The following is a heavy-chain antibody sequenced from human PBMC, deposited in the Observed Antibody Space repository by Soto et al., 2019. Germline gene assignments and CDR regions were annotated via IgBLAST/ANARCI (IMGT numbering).Heavy chain of an antibody. CDR3: AKYYYYGSGLD. J-gene: IGHJ4*02. CDR2: ISRSAGST. D-gene: IGHD3-10*01. CDR1: GFSFSCYA. V-gene: IGHV3-23*01. Sequence: VQLLESGGGLVQPGGSLRLSCAASGFSFSCYAMSWVRQAPGKGLEWVSGISRSAGSTYYADSVKGRFTISRDNSKNTLYLQMSRLRAEDTATYYSAKYYYYGSGLDWGQGTLVTVSS.